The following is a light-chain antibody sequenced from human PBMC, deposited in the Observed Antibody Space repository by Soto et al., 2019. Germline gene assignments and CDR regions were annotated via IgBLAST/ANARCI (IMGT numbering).Light chain of an antibody. Sequence: EMLLTQSLATLSVSPGDGATLSCRASHRVNTYLAWYQQRPGQAPRLLIYDASSRATGIPDRFSVSGSGTDFTLTISRLEPEDFAVYYCQQHGHSPWTFGQGTKV. CDR1: HRVNTY. V-gene: IGKV3-20*01. CDR3: QQHGHSPWT. J-gene: IGKJ1*01. CDR2: DAS.